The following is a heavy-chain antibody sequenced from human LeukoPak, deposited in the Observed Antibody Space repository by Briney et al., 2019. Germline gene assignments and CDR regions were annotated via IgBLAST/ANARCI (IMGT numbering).Heavy chain of an antibody. CDR1: GFTFSSYW. V-gene: IGHV3-7*01. J-gene: IGHJ4*02. D-gene: IGHD3-10*01. CDR3: ARGKGRGTAGSYSFDY. Sequence: PGGSLRLSCAASGFTFSSYWMSWVRQAPGKGLEWVANIKQDGSGKYYVDSVKGRFITSRDDAKNSLYLQMNTLRAEDTAVYYCARGKGRGTAGSYSFDYWGQGTLVTVSS. CDR2: IKQDGSGK.